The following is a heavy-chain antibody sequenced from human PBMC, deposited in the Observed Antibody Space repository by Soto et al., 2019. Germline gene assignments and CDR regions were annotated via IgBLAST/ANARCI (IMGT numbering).Heavy chain of an antibody. Sequence: QVQLVESGGGVVQPGRSLRLSCAASGFTFSSYGMHWVRQAPGKGLEWVAVIWYDGSNKYSADSVKGRFTISRDNSKNTLYLQINSLRAEDPAVYYCARDAYCSGGSCYSVPVFDYWGQGTLVTVSS. CDR3: ARDAYCSGGSCYSVPVFDY. CDR1: GFTFSSYG. V-gene: IGHV3-33*01. CDR2: IWYDGSNK. D-gene: IGHD2-15*01. J-gene: IGHJ4*02.